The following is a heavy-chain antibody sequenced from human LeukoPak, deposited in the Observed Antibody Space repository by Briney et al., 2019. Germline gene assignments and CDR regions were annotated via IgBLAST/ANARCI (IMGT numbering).Heavy chain of an antibody. V-gene: IGHV1-46*01. Sequence: VASVKVSCKASGYTFTSYYMHWVRQAPGQGLEWMGIINPSGGSTSYAQKFQGRVTMTRDTSTSTVYMELSSLRSEDTAVYYCAREPRGTWRTDAFDIWGQGTMVTVSS. CDR2: INPSGGST. D-gene: IGHD1-7*01. CDR3: AREPRGTWRTDAFDI. CDR1: GYTFTSYY. J-gene: IGHJ3*02.